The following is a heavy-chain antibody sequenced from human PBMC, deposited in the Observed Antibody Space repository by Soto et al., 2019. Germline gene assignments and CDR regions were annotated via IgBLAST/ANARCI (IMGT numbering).Heavy chain of an antibody. CDR1: GGSIINYY. CDR3: AARVPLEV. V-gene: IGHV4-59*01. CDR2: IYYSGST. J-gene: IGHJ6*02. Sequence: PSETLSLTSTVSGGSIINYYWSWIRQPPGKGLEWIGYIYYSGSTNYNPSLNSRVTISVDTSKNQFSLKLSSVTAADTAVYYCAARVPLEVWGQGTTVTVS.